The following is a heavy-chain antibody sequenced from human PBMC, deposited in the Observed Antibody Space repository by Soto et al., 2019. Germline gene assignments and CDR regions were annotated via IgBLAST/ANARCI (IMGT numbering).Heavy chain of an antibody. J-gene: IGHJ4*02. CDR3: ARAYGDYVFDY. Sequence: ASETLSLTCTVFGGSISSYYWSWIRQPPGKGLEWIGYIYYSGSTNYNPSLKSRVTISVDTSKNQFSLKLSPVTAADTAVYYCARAYGDYVFDYWGQGTLVTVSS. CDR2: IYYSGST. D-gene: IGHD4-17*01. CDR1: GGSISSYY. V-gene: IGHV4-59*01.